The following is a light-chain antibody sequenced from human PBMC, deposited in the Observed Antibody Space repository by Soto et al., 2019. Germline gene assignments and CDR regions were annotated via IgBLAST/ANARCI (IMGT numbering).Light chain of an antibody. J-gene: IGLJ3*02. CDR1: SSNIGADYD. V-gene: IGLV1-40*01. Sequence: QSVLTQPPSVSGAPGQIVTISCTGSSSNIGADYDVHWFQQVPGAAPKLLLYANWNRPSGVPDRFSGSKSGTSASLAITGLQAEDEADYYCLSYDISLNAWVFGVGTKLTVL. CDR3: LSYDISLNAWV. CDR2: ANW.